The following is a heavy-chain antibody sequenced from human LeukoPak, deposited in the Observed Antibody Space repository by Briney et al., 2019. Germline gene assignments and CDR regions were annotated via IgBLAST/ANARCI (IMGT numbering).Heavy chain of an antibody. CDR2: IGIDSGNT. V-gene: IGHV3-48*01. CDR1: GFTFSDYS. J-gene: IGHJ4*02. Sequence: QTGGSLRLSCAASGFTFSDYSMNWVHQAPGKGLEWISYIGIDSGNTNYADSVKGRFTISGDKAKNSLYLQMNSLRVEDTAVYYCARDYKYAFDNWGQGTLVTVSS. CDR3: ARDYKYAFDN. D-gene: IGHD5-24*01.